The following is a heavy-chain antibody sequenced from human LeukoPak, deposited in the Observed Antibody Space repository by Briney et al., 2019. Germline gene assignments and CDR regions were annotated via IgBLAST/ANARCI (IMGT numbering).Heavy chain of an antibody. CDR3: ARRGPSGYRYMDV. CDR2: ISGSGGST. Sequence: GGSLRLSCAASGFSFSNYAMSWVRQAPGKGLEWVSAISGSGGSTYYADSVKGRFTISRDNSKNTLYLQMNSLRAEDTAVYYCARRGPSGYRYMDVWGKGTTVTVSS. J-gene: IGHJ6*03. CDR1: GFSFSNYA. D-gene: IGHD5-18*01. V-gene: IGHV3-23*01.